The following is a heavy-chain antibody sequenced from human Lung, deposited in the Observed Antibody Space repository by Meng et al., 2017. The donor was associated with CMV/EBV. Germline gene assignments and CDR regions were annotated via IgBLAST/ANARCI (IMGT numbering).Heavy chain of an antibody. D-gene: IGHD2-2*01. J-gene: IGHJ5*02. CDR2: IIPILGIA. CDR3: ARSPNAIVVVPAASWFDP. Sequence: SXXVSXKASGGTFSSYTISWVRQAPGQGLEWMGRIIPILGIANYAQKFQGRVTITADKSTSTAYMELSSLRSEDTAVYYSARSPNAIVVVPAASWFDPWGQGTLVTVSS. V-gene: IGHV1-69*02. CDR1: GGTFSSYT.